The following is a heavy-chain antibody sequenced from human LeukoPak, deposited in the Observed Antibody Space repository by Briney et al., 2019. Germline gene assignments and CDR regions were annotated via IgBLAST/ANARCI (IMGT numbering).Heavy chain of an antibody. Sequence: PGGSLRLSCAASGFIFSNYVMHWVRQPPGKGLEWVAVISYDGSNKYYADSVKGRSTISRDNSKNTLYLQMNSLRAEDTAVYYCARGWDRDCTSTSCYIAYNWGQGTLVSVSS. CDR1: GFIFSNYV. CDR2: ISYDGSNK. J-gene: IGHJ1*01. V-gene: IGHV3-30-3*01. CDR3: ARGWDRDCTSTSCYIAYN. D-gene: IGHD2-2*02.